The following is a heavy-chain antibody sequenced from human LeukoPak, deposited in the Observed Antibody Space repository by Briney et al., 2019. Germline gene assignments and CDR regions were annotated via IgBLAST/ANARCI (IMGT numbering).Heavy chain of an antibody. V-gene: IGHV4-39*01. J-gene: IGHJ4*02. CDR1: GGSISSSSYY. CDR2: IYYSGST. D-gene: IGHD1-20*01. Sequence: ASETLSLTCTVSGGSISSSSYYWGWIRQPPGKGLEWIGSIYYSGSTYYNPSLKSRVTISVDTSKNQFSLKLSSVTAADTAVYYCARTRYNWNDFDYWGQGTLVTVSS. CDR3: ARTRYNWNDFDY.